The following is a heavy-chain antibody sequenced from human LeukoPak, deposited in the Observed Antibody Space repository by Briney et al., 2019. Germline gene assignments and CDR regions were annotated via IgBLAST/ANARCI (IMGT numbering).Heavy chain of an antibody. Sequence: SETLSLTCTVSGGSISSSSYYWDWIRQPPGKGLEWIGSIYYSGSTNYNPSLKSRVTISIDTSKNQFSLKLSSVTAADTAVYYCARQIDDYYDTSGYWKWGQGTLVTVSS. CDR3: ARQIDDYYDTSGYWK. CDR1: GGSISSSSYY. J-gene: IGHJ4*02. V-gene: IGHV4-39*01. D-gene: IGHD3-22*01. CDR2: IYYSGST.